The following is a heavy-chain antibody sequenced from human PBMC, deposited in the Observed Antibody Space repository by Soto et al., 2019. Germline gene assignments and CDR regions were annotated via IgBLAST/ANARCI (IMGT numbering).Heavy chain of an antibody. CDR3: ATWHEREHAYDV. CDR1: GLTISGKKY. V-gene: IGHV3-53*01. Sequence: GGSLRLSCTAFGLTISGKKYVAWVRQAPGKGLEWVSALYDVDGSFYADSVKGRFTTSSDSSKTTVYLQMNDLRPDDTAVYYCATWHEREHAYDVWGQGTTVTVSS. D-gene: IGHD1-1*01. CDR2: LYDVDGS. J-gene: IGHJ3*01.